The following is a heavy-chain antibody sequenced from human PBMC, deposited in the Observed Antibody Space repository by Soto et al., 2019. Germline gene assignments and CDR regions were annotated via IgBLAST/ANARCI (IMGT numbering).Heavy chain of an antibody. CDR2: IDPSDSYT. D-gene: IGHD2-15*01. CDR1: GYSFTSYW. J-gene: IGHJ6*02. Sequence: GESLKISCKGSGYSFTSYWISWVRQMPGKGLEWMGRIDPSDSYTNYSPSFQGHVTISADKSISTACLQWSSLKASDTAMYYCARLVVVVAETGYYYYGMDVWGQGTTVTVS. CDR3: ARLVVVVAETGYYYYGMDV. V-gene: IGHV5-10-1*01.